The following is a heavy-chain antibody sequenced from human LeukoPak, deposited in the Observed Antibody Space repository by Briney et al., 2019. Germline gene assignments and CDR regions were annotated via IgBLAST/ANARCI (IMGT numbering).Heavy chain of an antibody. D-gene: IGHD6-13*01. CDR3: AKIAAAGTDY. CDR2: ISGSGGST. CDR1: GFTFSSYA. Sequence: GGSLRLSCAASGFTFSSYAMIWLRQAPGKGVEWVSAISGSGGSTYYADSVKGRFTISRDNSKNTLYLQMNSLRAEDTAVYYCAKIAAAGTDYWSQGTLVTVSS. J-gene: IGHJ4*02. V-gene: IGHV3-23*01.